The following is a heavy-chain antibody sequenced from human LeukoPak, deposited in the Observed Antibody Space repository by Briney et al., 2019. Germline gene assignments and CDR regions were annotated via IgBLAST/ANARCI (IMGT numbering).Heavy chain of an antibody. Sequence: KPSETLSLTCSVSGGSISSTGHYWGWIRQPPGKGLEWIGNIYYSGSTFYNPSLKSRVTISVDTSMSQFSLKLSSVTAADTAIYYCARVYITKWSLGYWGQGTLVTVSS. V-gene: IGHV4-39*01. J-gene: IGHJ4*02. D-gene: IGHD2-15*01. CDR3: ARVYITKWSLGY. CDR1: GGSISSTGHY. CDR2: IYYSGST.